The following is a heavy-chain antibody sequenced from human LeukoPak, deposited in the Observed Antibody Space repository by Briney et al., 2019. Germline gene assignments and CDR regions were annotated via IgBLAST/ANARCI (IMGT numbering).Heavy chain of an antibody. CDR2: INPNSGGK. D-gene: IGHD6-13*01. Sequence: GASVKVSCKASGSTVTGYYMHWVRQAPGHGLGWMGWINPNSGGKNYAQKFQGRVTMTRDTSISTAYMELSRLRSDDTAEYYCARDLSIAAAGPAFGYWGQGTLVTVSS. V-gene: IGHV1-2*02. CDR3: ARDLSIAAAGPAFGY. J-gene: IGHJ4*02. CDR1: GSTVTGYY.